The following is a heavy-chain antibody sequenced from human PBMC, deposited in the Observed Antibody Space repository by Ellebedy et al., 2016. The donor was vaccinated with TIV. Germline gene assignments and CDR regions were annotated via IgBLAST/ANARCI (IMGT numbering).Heavy chain of an antibody. CDR1: GSTVEDYA. D-gene: IGHD2-2*01. CDR3: AKGPLANWHEPSSFVAF. J-gene: IGHJ4*02. Sequence: PGGSLRLSCAVSGSTVEDYALHWVRQAPGKGLEWVSGISWNSGSIGYADAVKGRFTMSRYNAKNSLYLQMNSLRVEDTALYFCAKGPLANWHEPSSFVAFWGQGTQVIVSS. V-gene: IGHV3-9*01. CDR2: ISWNSGSI.